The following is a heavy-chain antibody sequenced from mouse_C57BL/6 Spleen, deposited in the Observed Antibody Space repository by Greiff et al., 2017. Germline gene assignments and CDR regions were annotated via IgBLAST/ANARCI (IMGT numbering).Heavy chain of an antibody. CDR2: ISYSGST. CDR3: ARLTGTYYYAMDY. CDR1: GYSITSDY. Sequence: DVKLQESGPGLAKPSQTLSLTCSVTGYSITSDYWNWIRKFPGNKLEYMGYISYSGSTYYNPSLKSRISITRDTSKNQYYLQLNSVTTEDTATYYCARLTGTYYYAMDYWGQGTSVTVSS. V-gene: IGHV3-8*01. J-gene: IGHJ4*01. D-gene: IGHD4-1*01.